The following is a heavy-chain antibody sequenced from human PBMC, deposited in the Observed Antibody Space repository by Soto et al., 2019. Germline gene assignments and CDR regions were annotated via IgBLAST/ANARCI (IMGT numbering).Heavy chain of an antibody. CDR1: GYTFTTYG. V-gene: IGHV1-18*01. CDR2: INTHNGNT. CDR3: ARDILTGYGYYGMDV. D-gene: IGHD3-9*01. Sequence: GASVKVSCKASGYTFTTYGISWVRQAPGQGLEWLGWINTHNGNTNYAQNFQGRVTITADKSTSTAYMELSSLRSEDTAVYYCARDILTGYGYYGMDVWGQGTTVTVSS. J-gene: IGHJ6*02.